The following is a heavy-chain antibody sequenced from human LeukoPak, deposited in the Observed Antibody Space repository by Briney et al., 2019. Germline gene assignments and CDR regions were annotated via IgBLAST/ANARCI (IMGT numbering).Heavy chain of an antibody. V-gene: IGHV4-34*01. CDR3: ARSISGY. J-gene: IGHJ4*02. Sequence: SETLSLTCAVYGRSFSGYYWSWIRQPPGKGLEWIGEINHSGSTNYNPSLKSRVTISVDTSKNQFSLKLSSVTAADTAVYYCARSISGYWGQGTLVTVSS. CDR1: GRSFSGYY. D-gene: IGHD3-3*02. CDR2: INHSGST.